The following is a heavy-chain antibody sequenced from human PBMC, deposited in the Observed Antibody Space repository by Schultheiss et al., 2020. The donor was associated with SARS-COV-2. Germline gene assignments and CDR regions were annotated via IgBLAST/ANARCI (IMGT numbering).Heavy chain of an antibody. D-gene: IGHD6-6*01. CDR1: GGSISSGGYY. V-gene: IGHV4-61*08. J-gene: IGHJ3*02. Sequence: SETLSLTCAVSGGSISSGGYYWSWIRQPPGKGLEWIGEIYHSGSTNYNPSLKSRVTTSVDTSKNQFSLKLSSVTAADTAVYYCARGASSGDDAFDIWGQGTMVTVSS. CDR3: ARGASSGDDAFDI. CDR2: IYHSGST.